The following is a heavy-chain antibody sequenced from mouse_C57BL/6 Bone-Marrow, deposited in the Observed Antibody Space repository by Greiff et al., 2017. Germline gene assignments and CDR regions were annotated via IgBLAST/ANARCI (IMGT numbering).Heavy chain of an antibody. CDR3: ARDGYYWYIDV. J-gene: IGHJ1*03. D-gene: IGHD2-3*01. CDR1: GYTFTSYW. CDR2: IDPSDSGT. V-gene: IGHV1-52*01. Sequence: QVQLQQPGAELVRPGSSVKLSCKASGYTFTSYWMHWVKQRPIQGLEWIGNIDPSDSGTHYNQKFKDKATLTVDKSSSTAYMQLSSLTSEDSAVYYCARDGYYWYIDVWGTGTTVTVSS.